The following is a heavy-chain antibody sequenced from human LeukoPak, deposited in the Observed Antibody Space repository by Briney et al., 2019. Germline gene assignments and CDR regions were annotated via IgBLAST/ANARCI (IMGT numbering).Heavy chain of an antibody. D-gene: IGHD3-10*01. Sequence: PSETLSLTCTVSGGSISSGGYYWSWIRQHPGKGLEWIGYIYYSGSTYYNPSLKSRVTISVDTSKNQFSLKLSSVTAADTAVYYCARVLVRGVMFDYWGQGTLVIVSS. V-gene: IGHV4-31*03. J-gene: IGHJ4*02. CDR3: ARVLVRGVMFDY. CDR1: GGSISSGGYY. CDR2: IYYSGST.